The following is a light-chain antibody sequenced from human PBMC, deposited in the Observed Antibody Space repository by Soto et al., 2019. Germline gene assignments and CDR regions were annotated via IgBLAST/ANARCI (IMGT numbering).Light chain of an antibody. J-gene: IGKJ4*01. Sequence: EIVLTQSPATLSLSPGDRASLSCRASQSVGTSLTWYQQKPGQTPRLLLYDASTRATGIPARFSGSGSGTDFTLTISSLEPEDFAVYYCQQRSSRFGGGTKVEIK. CDR2: DAS. CDR1: QSVGTS. CDR3: QQRSSR. V-gene: IGKV3-11*01.